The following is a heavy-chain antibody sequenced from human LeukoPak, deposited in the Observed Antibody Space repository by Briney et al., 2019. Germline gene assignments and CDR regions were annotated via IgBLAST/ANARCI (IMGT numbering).Heavy chain of an antibody. V-gene: IGHV4-59*01. D-gene: IGHD5-24*01. J-gene: IGHJ5*02. Sequence: PSETLSLTCTVSGGSISSYYWSWIRQPPGKGLEWIGYIYYSGSTNYNSSLKSRVTISVDTSKNQFSLKLSSVTAADTAVYYCARDSGGDGYNSWGQGTLVTVSS. CDR1: GGSISSYY. CDR2: IYYSGST. CDR3: ARDSGGDGYNS.